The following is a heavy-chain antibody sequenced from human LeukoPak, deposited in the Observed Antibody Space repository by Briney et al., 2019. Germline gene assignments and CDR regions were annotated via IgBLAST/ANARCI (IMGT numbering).Heavy chain of an antibody. D-gene: IGHD6-19*01. CDR3: ARSGSSGRPFDY. Sequence: GGSLRLSCAASGFTLRVYWMHWVRQAPGKGLVWVSRINSDGSSTSYADSVKGRFTIPRDNAKNTLYLQMNSLRAEDTAVYYCARSGSSGRPFDYWGQGTLVTVSS. CDR2: INSDGSST. CDR1: GFTLRVYW. J-gene: IGHJ4*02. V-gene: IGHV3-74*01.